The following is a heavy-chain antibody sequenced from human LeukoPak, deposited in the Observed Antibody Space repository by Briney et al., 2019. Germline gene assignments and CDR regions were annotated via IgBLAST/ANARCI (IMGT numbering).Heavy chain of an antibody. CDR2: IIPIFGTA. V-gene: IGHV1-69*13. CDR3: ARDSDCSSTSCYKGNDAFDI. J-gene: IGHJ3*02. Sequence: SVKVSCKTSGYTFTSYGYSWVRQAPGQGLEWMGGIIPIFGTANYAQKFQGRVTITADESTSTAYMELSSLRSEDTAVYYCARDSDCSSTSCYKGNDAFDIWGQGTMVTISS. CDR1: GYTFTSYG. D-gene: IGHD2-2*02.